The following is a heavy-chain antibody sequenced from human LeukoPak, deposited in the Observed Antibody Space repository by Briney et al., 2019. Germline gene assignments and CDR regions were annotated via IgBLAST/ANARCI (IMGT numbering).Heavy chain of an antibody. CDR3: AKDPRQQQLVPY. CDR2: ISGSGGST. J-gene: IGHJ4*02. D-gene: IGHD6-13*01. CDR1: GFTFSSYA. V-gene: IGHV3-23*01. Sequence: GGSLRLSCAASGFTFSSYAMSWVRQAPGKGLEWVSAISGSGGSTYYADSVKGRFTISRDNSKNTLYLQMNSLRAEDKAVYYCAKDPRQQQLVPYWGQGTLVTVSS.